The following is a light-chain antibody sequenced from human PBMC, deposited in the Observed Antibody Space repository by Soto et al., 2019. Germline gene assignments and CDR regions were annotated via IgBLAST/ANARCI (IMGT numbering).Light chain of an antibody. J-gene: IGLJ2*01. CDR3: SSYTRSSTQV. Sequence: QSALTQPASVSGSPGQSITISCTGTSSDVGGYNYVSWYQQHPGKAPKLMIYDVSNRPSGVSNRFSGSKSGNTASLTISGLQAEDEDDYYCSSYTRSSTQVFGGGTQLTVL. CDR1: SSDVGGYNY. CDR2: DVS. V-gene: IGLV2-14*01.